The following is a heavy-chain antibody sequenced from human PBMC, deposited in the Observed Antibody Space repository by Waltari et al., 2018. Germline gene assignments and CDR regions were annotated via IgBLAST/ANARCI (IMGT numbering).Heavy chain of an antibody. D-gene: IGHD3-3*01. CDR2: IYYSGST. CDR1: GGSISSYY. V-gene: IGHV4-59*01. J-gene: IGHJ5*02. CDR3: ASGGRWFDP. Sequence: QVQLQESGPGLVKPSETLSLTCTVSGGSISSYYWSWIRQPPGKGLEWIGYIYYSGSTNDNPSLKSRVTISVDTSKNQFSLKLSSVTAADTAVYYCASGGRWFDPWGQGTLVTVSS.